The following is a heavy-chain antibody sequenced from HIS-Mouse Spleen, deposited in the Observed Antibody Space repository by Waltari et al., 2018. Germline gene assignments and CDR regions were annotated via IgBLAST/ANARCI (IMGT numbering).Heavy chain of an antibody. J-gene: IGHJ3*02. CDR2: IYYSGST. CDR1: GGSISSSSFY. D-gene: IGHD3-10*01. Sequence: QLQLQESGPGLVKPSETLSLTCTVSGGSISSSSFYWGWIRQPPGKGLEWIGSIYYSGSTYYNPSLKSRVTISVDTSKNQFSLKLSSVTAADTAVYYCARHVVLWFGEWDDAFDIWGQGTMVTVSS. CDR3: ARHVVLWFGEWDDAFDI. V-gene: IGHV4-39*01.